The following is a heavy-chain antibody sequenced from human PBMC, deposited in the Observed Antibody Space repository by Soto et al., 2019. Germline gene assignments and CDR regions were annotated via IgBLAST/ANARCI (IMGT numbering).Heavy chain of an antibody. V-gene: IGHV4-34*01. CDR2: INHSGST. Sequence: QVQLQQWGAGLLKPSETLSLTCAVYGGSFSGYYWSWIRQPPGKGLEWIGEINHSGSTNYNPSLKSRVTISVDTSKNQFSLKLSSVTAADTAVYYCARVPGHCSSTSCYLDYWGQGTLVTVSS. CDR3: ARVPGHCSSTSCYLDY. CDR1: GGSFSGYY. J-gene: IGHJ4*02. D-gene: IGHD2-2*01.